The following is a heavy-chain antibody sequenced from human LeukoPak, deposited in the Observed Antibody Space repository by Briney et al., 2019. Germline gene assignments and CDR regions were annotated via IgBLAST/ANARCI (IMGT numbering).Heavy chain of an antibody. D-gene: IGHD2-2*01. CDR3: ARRLVVPAAGGNYYYYYYMDV. J-gene: IGHJ6*03. CDR1: GYSFTSYW. V-gene: IGHV5-51*01. CDR2: IYPGDSDT. Sequence: RGESLKISCKGSGYSFTSYWIGWVRQMPGKGLEWMGIIYPGDSDTRYSPSFQGQVTISADKSISTAYLQWSSLKASDTAMYYCARRLVVPAAGGNYYYYYYMDVWGKGTTVTVSS.